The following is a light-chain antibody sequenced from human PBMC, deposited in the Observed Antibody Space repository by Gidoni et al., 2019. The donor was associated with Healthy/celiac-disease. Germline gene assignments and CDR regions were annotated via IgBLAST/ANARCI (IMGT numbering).Light chain of an antibody. CDR3: QQYNSYPLT. CDR1: QSISSW. J-gene: IGKJ4*02. V-gene: IGKV1-5*03. CDR2: KAS. Sequence: TQLTQPPSTLPASVGNRVTITCRASQSISSWLAWYQQKPGKAPKLLIYKASSLESGVPSRFSGSGSGTEFTLTISSLQPDDFATYYCQQYNSYPLTFGGGTKVEIK.